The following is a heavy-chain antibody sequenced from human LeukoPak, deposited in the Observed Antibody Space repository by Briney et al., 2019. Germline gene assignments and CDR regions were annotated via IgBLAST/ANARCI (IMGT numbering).Heavy chain of an antibody. CDR1: GFTFDDYA. V-gene: IGHV3-9*01. D-gene: IGHD1-20*01. CDR2: ISWNSGSI. CDR3: AKSITGFFYGMDV. J-gene: IGHJ6*02. Sequence: GGSLRLSCAASGFTFDDYAMHWVRQAPGKGLEWVSGISWNSGSIGYADSVKGRFTISRDNAKNSLYLQMNSLRAEDTALYYCAKSITGFFYGMDVWGQGTTVTVSS.